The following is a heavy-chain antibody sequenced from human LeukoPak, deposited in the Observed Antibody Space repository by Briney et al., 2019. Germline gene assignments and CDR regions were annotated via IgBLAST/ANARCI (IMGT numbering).Heavy chain of an antibody. CDR3: AKDYDSSGYYYDAFDI. CDR2: IWYDGSKE. J-gene: IGHJ3*02. D-gene: IGHD3-22*01. CDR1: GFTLSSYG. V-gene: IGHV3-33*06. Sequence: DRSLRLSCAASGFTLSSYGMHWVRQAPGKGLEWVTLIWYDGSKEYYADSVKGRFTVSRDNSKNTLYLQMNSLRAEDTAVYYCAKDYDSSGYYYDAFDIWGQGTMVTVSS.